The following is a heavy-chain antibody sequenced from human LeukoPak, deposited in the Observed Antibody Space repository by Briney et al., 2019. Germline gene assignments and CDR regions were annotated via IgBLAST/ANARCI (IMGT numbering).Heavy chain of an antibody. CDR2: IYYSGST. CDR3: ARSIIATRSKFDY. V-gene: IGHV4-59*08. D-gene: IGHD1/OR15-1a*01. J-gene: IGHJ4*02. Sequence: PSETLSLTCTVSAGSISSYYWSWIRQPPGKGLEWIGYIYYSGSTNYNPSLKSRVTISVDTSKNQFSLKLSSVTAADTAVYYCARSIIATRSKFDYWGQGNLVTVSS. CDR1: AGSISSYY.